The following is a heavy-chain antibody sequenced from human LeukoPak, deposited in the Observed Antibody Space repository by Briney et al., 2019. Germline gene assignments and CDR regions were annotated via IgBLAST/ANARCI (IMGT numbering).Heavy chain of an antibody. CDR2: IYHSGST. J-gene: IGHJ4*02. CDR1: GYSISSGYY. D-gene: IGHD1-26*01. Sequence: SETLSLTCAVSGYSISSGYYWGWIRQPPGKGLEWIGSIYHSGSTYYNPSLKSRVTTSVDTSKNQISLKLSSVTAEDTAVYYCARVGSGSYFDYWGQGTLVTVSS. CDR3: ARVGSGSYFDY. V-gene: IGHV4-38-2*01.